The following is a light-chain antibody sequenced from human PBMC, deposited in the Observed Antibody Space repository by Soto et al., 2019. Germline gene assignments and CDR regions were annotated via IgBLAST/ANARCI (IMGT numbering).Light chain of an antibody. CDR3: SSSTSSSTA. V-gene: IGLV2-14*03. CDR2: DVS. J-gene: IGLJ2*01. Sequence: QSALTQPASVSGSPGQSITISCTGTSSDVGGYNYVSWYQQHPGKAPKLMIYDVSNRPSGVSNRFSGSTSGNTASLTISGLQAEDEADYYCSSSTSSSTAFGGGTKLTVL. CDR1: SSDVGGYNY.